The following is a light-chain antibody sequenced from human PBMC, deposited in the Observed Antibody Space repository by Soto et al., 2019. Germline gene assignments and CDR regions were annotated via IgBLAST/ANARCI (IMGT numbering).Light chain of an antibody. CDR1: QGIGDT. CDR2: MAS. V-gene: IGKV2-28*01. Sequence: VLTQSPATLSVSPGEGVTLSCRASQGIGDTLAWYQHKPGQSPQLLIYMASSRASGVPDRFSGSGSGTDFTLTITRVEAEDVGIYYCMQAVQTPWSFGQGTKVDIK. CDR3: MQAVQTPWS. J-gene: IGKJ1*01.